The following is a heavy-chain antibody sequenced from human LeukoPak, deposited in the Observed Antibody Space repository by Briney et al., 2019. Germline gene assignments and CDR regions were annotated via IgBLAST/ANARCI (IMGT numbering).Heavy chain of an antibody. CDR3: ARLGSYDIDY. D-gene: IGHD1-26*01. V-gene: IGHV4-59*08. CDR2: IYYSGST. CDR1: GGSFSGYY. J-gene: IGHJ4*02. Sequence: SETLSLTCAVSGGSFSGYYWSWIRQPPGKGLEWIGYIYYSGSTNYNPSLKSRVTISVDTSKNQFSLKLSSVTAADTAVYYCARLGSYDIDYWGQGTLVTVSS.